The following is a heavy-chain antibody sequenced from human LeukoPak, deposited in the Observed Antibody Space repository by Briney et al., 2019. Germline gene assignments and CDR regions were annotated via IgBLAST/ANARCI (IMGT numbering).Heavy chain of an antibody. CDR2: INHSGST. Sequence: SETLSLTCAVYGGSFSGYYWSWIRQPPGKGLEWIGEINHSGSTNYNPSLKGRVTISVDTSKNQFSLKLSSVTAADTAVYYCARVSGYWGQGTLVTVSS. V-gene: IGHV4-34*01. D-gene: IGHD2/OR15-2a*01. CDR1: GGSFSGYY. J-gene: IGHJ4*02. CDR3: ARVSGY.